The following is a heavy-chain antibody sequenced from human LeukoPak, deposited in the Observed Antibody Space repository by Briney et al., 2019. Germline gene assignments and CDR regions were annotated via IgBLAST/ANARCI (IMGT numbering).Heavy chain of an antibody. V-gene: IGHV4-34*01. CDR3: ARVGSSYRDY. D-gene: IGHD1-26*01. J-gene: IGHJ4*02. CDR1: GGSFSGYY. Sequence: SETLSLTGAVYGGSFSGYYWSWIRQPPGKGLEWIGEINHSGSTNYNPSLKSRVTISVDTSKNQFSLKLSSVTAADTAVYYCARVGSSYRDYWGQGTLVTVSS. CDR2: INHSGST.